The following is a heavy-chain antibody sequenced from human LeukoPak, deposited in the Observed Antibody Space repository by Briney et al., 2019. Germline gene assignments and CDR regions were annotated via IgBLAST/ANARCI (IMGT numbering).Heavy chain of an antibody. V-gene: IGHV3-23*01. CDR3: AKDVSRSWHYFDY. Sequence: GGSLRLSCAASGFTFSSHAMSWVRQAPGKGLEWVSAISGSGGSTYYADSVKGRFTISRDNSKNTLYLQMNSLRAEDTAVYYCAKDVSRSWHYFDYWGQGTLVTVSS. D-gene: IGHD6-13*01. CDR1: GFTFSSHA. J-gene: IGHJ4*02. CDR2: ISGSGGST.